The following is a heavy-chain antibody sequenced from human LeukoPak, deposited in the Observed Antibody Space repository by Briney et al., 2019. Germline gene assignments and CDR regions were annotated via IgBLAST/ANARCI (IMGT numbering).Heavy chain of an antibody. J-gene: IGHJ4*02. D-gene: IGHD6-19*01. CDR3: AGLEGRYSTDWFYFFDY. CDR1: GGSISSLNL. CDR2: IYLGGTT. Sequence: SETLSLTCIVSGGSISSLNLWSWLRQPPGKGLEWIGEIYLGGTTNFNPSLKNRVTILIDKSKNQLSLQLTSVTAADTAVYYCAGLEGRYSTDWFYFFDYWGQGALVTVSS. V-gene: IGHV4-4*02.